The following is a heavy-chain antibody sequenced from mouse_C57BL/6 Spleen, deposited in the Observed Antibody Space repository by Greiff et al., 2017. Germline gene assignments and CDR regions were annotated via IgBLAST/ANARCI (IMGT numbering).Heavy chain of an antibody. V-gene: IGHV5-4*01. CDR3: ARSDGYYHYWYFDV. CDR1: GFTFSSYA. CDR2: ISDGGSYT. J-gene: IGHJ1*03. D-gene: IGHD2-3*01. Sequence: EVQRVESGGGLVKPGGSLKLSCAASGFTFSSYAMSWVRQTPEKRLEWVATISDGGSYTYYPDNVKGRFTISRDNAKNNLYLQMSHLKSEDTAMYYCARSDGYYHYWYFDVWGTGTTVTVSS.